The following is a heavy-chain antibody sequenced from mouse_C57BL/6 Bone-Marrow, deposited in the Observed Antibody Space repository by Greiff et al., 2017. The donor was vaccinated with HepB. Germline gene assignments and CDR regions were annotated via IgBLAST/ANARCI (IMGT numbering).Heavy chain of an antibody. CDR1: GYTFTDYY. D-gene: IGHD2-2*01. J-gene: IGHJ4*01. Sequence: QVQLQQSGAELVRPGASVKLSCKASGYTFTDYYINWVKQRPGQGLEWIARIYPGSGNTYYNEKFKGKATLTAEKASSTAYMQLSSLTSEDSAVYFCARLWGLEDAMDYWGQGTSVTVSS. CDR3: ARLWGLEDAMDY. CDR2: IYPGSGNT. V-gene: IGHV1-76*01.